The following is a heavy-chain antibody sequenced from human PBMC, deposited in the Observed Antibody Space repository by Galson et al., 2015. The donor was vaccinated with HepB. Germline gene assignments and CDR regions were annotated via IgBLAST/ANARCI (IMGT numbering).Heavy chain of an antibody. J-gene: IGHJ5*02. CDR1: GGSISSYY. CDR2: IYYSGST. Sequence: LSLTCTVSGGSISSYYWSWIRQPPGKGLEWIGYIYYSGSTNYNPSLKSRVTISVDTSKNQFSLKLSSVTAADTAVYYCARAIIEITMVQGVIISQMWFDPWGQGTLVTVSS. V-gene: IGHV4-59*01. D-gene: IGHD3-10*01. CDR3: ARAIIEITMVQGVIISQMWFDP.